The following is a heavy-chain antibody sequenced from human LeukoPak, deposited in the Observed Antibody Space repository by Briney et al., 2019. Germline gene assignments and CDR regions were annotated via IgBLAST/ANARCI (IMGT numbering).Heavy chain of an antibody. Sequence: GGSLRLSCAASGFTFSSYSMNWVRQAPGKGLEWVSSISTSSSYIHYADSVKGRFTISRDNAKNSLYLQMNSLSAEDTAVYFCARETYFYDTDYYYVKYFDSWGQGTLVTVSS. CDR2: ISTSSSYI. CDR3: ARETYFYDTDYYYVKYFDS. CDR1: GFTFSSYS. V-gene: IGHV3-21*04. J-gene: IGHJ4*02. D-gene: IGHD3-22*01.